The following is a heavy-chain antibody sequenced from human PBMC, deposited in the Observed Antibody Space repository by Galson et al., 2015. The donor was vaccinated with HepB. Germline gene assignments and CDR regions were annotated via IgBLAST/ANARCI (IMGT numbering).Heavy chain of an antibody. CDR3: ASQLAYCGGDCYSGYYYMDV. Sequence: SVKVSCKASGGTFSSYAISWVRQAPGQGLEWMGGIIPIFGTANYAQKFQGRVTITADESTSTAYMELSSLRSEDTAVYYCASQLAYCGGDCYSGYYYMDVWGKGTTVTVSS. CDR2: IIPIFGTA. V-gene: IGHV1-69*13. CDR1: GGTFSSYA. D-gene: IGHD2-21*01. J-gene: IGHJ6*03.